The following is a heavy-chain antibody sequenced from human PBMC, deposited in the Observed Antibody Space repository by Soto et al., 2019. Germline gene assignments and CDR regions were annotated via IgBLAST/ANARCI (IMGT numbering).Heavy chain of an antibody. Sequence: QVQLVQSGAEVQKPGSSVKVSCKASGGTFSSYAISWVRQAPGQGLEWMGGIIPIFGTANYAQKFQGRVTITADESTSTAYMELSSLRSEDTAVYYCARVGYSSSWANYYYGMDVWGQGTTVTVSS. CDR3: ARVGYSSSWANYYYGMDV. J-gene: IGHJ6*02. CDR1: GGTFSSYA. V-gene: IGHV1-69*01. CDR2: IIPIFGTA. D-gene: IGHD6-13*01.